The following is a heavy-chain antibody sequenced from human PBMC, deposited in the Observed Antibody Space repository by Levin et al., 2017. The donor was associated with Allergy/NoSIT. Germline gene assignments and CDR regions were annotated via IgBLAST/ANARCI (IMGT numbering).Heavy chain of an antibody. CDR3: AKEGYSSAWYADN. CDR2: ISGSSTYT. V-gene: IGHV3-11*05. D-gene: IGHD6-19*01. Sequence: GGSLRLSCAASGFMFSGYYMSWIRQAPGKGLEWISYISGSSTYTNYADSVKGRFTISRDNAKNSLYLQMNSLRGEDTAVYYCAKEGYSSAWYADNWGQGTLVTVSS. CDR1: GFMFSGYY. J-gene: IGHJ4*02.